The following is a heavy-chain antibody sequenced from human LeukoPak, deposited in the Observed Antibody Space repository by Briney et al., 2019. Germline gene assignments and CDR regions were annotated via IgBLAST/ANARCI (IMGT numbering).Heavy chain of an antibody. D-gene: IGHD3-22*01. CDR1: GGSFSGYY. CDR2: INHSGST. J-gene: IGHJ5*02. CDR3: ARSMRTMIVVVMRGNWFDP. Sequence: SETLSLTCAVYGGSFSGYYWSWIRQPPGKGLEWIGEINHSGSTNYNPSLKSRVTISVDTSKYQFSLKLSSVTAADTAVYYCARSMRTMIVVVMRGNWFDPWGQGTLVTVSS. V-gene: IGHV4-34*01.